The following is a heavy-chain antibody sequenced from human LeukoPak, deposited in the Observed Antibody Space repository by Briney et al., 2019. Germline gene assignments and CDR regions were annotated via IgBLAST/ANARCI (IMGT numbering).Heavy chain of an antibody. V-gene: IGHV3-23*01. D-gene: IGHD3-10*01. CDR2: ISASGGGT. CDR3: AKVLYGSGTYSAFDV. CDR1: GFTFSNAW. Sequence: GGSLRLSCAASGFTFSNAWMSWVRQAPGKGLEWVSGISASGGGTYYADSVKGRLTISRDNSKNTLYLQMNSLRADDTAVYYCAKVLYGSGTYSAFDVWGQGTMVIVSS. J-gene: IGHJ3*01.